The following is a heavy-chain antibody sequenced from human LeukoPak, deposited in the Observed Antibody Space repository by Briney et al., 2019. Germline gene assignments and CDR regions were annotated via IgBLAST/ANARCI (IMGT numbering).Heavy chain of an antibody. V-gene: IGHV4-34*01. CDR3: ARGSRNYNNYEGADY. Sequence: PSETLSLTCAVYGGAFSGYYWSWIRQPPGKGLEWIGEINHSGDTKYNPSLKRRVSMSVDVSKDQFSLKLTSLTAADTAVYYCARGSRNYNNYEGADYWGQGTLVIVSS. J-gene: IGHJ4*02. D-gene: IGHD4-11*01. CDR2: INHSGDT. CDR1: GGAFSGYY.